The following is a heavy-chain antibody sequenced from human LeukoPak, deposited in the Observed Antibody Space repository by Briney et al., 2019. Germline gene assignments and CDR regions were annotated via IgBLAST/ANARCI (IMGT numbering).Heavy chain of an antibody. CDR2: INHSGST. CDR1: GGSFSGYY. V-gene: IGHV4-34*01. J-gene: IGHJ4*02. CDR3: ARTYGDYGGY. D-gene: IGHD4-17*01. Sequence: SETLSLTCAVSGGSFSGYYWSWIRQPPGKGLEWIGEINHSGSTNYNPSLKSRVTISVDTSKNQFSLKLSSVTAADTAVYYCARTYGDYGGYWGQGTLVTASS.